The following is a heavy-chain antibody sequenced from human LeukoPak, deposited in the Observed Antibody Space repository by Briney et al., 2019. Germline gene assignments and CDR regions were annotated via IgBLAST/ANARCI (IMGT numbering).Heavy chain of an antibody. CDR1: GDSISSGSYY. CDR2: IYTSGST. Sequence: SQTLSLTCTVSGDSISSGSYYWSWIRQPAGKGLEWIGRIYTSGSTNYNPSLKSRVTISVDTSKNQFSLKLSSVTAADTAVYYCARVSRLLTSYYFDYWGQGTLVTVSS. V-gene: IGHV4-61*02. D-gene: IGHD1-26*01. CDR3: ARVSRLLTSYYFDY. J-gene: IGHJ4*02.